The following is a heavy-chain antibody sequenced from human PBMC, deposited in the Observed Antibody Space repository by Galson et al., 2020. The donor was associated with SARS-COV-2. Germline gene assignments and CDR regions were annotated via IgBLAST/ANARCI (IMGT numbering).Heavy chain of an antibody. CDR2: IDPSDSYT. D-gene: IGHD2-2*01. CDR3: ARHGEPPSSTSFYMDV. Sequence: HGESLKISCKGSGYSFTSYWISWVRQMPGKGLEWMGRIDPSDSYTNYSPPFQGHVTISADKSISTAYLQWSSLKASDTAMYYCARHGEPPSSTSFYMDVWGKGTTVTVSS. J-gene: IGHJ6*03. V-gene: IGHV5-10-1*01. CDR1: GYSFTSYW.